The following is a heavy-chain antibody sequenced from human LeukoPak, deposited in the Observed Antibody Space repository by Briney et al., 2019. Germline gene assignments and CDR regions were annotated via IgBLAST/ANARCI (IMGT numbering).Heavy chain of an antibody. D-gene: IGHD5-24*01. V-gene: IGHV1-69*04. CDR1: GGTFSSYA. CDR2: IIPILGIA. Sequence: ASVKVSCKASGGTFSSYAISWVRQAPGQGLEWMGRIIPILGIASYAQKFQGRVTITADNSTSTAYMELSSLTSEETAVYYCARVSLDGYNWGRFDYWGQGTLVTVSS. J-gene: IGHJ4*02. CDR3: ARVSLDGYNWGRFDY.